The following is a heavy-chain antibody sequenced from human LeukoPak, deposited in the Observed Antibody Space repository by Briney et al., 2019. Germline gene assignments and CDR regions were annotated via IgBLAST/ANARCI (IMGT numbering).Heavy chain of an antibody. Sequence: ASVKVSCKASGYTFTSYYMHWVRQAPGQGPEWMGIINPSGGSTSYAQKFQGRVTMTRDTSTSTVYMELSSLRSEDTAVYYCARDESWGYHSYWGQGTLVTVSS. CDR1: GYTFTSYY. J-gene: IGHJ4*02. D-gene: IGHD3-22*01. CDR3: ARDESWGYHSY. V-gene: IGHV1-46*01. CDR2: INPSGGST.